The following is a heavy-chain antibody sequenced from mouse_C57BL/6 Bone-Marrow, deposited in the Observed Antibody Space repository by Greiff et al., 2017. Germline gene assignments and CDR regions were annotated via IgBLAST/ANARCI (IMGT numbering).Heavy chain of an antibody. J-gene: IGHJ2*01. Sequence: QVQLQQSGAELARPGASVKMSCKASGYTFTSYTMHWVKQRPGQGLEWIGYINPSSGYTKYNQKFKDKATLTADKSSSTAYMQLSSLTSEDSAVYYCARLGGLRQYYFDYWGQGTTRTVSS. D-gene: IGHD3-2*02. CDR1: GYTFTSYT. CDR2: INPSSGYT. CDR3: ARLGGLRQYYFDY. V-gene: IGHV1-4*01.